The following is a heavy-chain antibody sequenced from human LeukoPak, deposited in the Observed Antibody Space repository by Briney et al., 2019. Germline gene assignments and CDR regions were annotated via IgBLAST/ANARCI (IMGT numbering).Heavy chain of an antibody. D-gene: IGHD3-3*02. J-gene: IGHJ4*02. CDR2: IYSGGST. CDR3: ARGGPGIR. Sequence: PGGSLRLSCSASGFTFKSYTMAWVRQAPGKGLEWVSVIYSGGSTYYADSVKGRFTISRDNSKNSLYLQMNSLRAEDTAVYYCARGGPGIRWGQGTLVTVSS. CDR1: GFTFKSYT. V-gene: IGHV3-66*01.